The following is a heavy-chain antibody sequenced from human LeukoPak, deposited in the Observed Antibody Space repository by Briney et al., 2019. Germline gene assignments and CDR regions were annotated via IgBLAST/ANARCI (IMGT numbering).Heavy chain of an antibody. J-gene: IGHJ4*02. CDR3: ARDRDSSGWVTIFDY. CDR2: IYTSGSI. D-gene: IGHD6-19*01. Sequence: SETLSLTCTVSGGSISNYYWSWIRQPAGKGLEWIGRIYTSGSINYNPSLKSRVTMSIDTSKNQFSLKLSSVTAADTAVYYCARDRDSSGWVTIFDYWGQGTLVTVPS. V-gene: IGHV4-4*07. CDR1: GGSISNYY.